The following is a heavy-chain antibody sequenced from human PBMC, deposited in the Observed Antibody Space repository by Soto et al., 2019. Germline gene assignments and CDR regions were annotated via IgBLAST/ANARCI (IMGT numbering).Heavy chain of an antibody. CDR3: ARRGSGSYYDY. J-gene: IGHJ4*02. D-gene: IGHD1-26*01. V-gene: IGHV3-23*01. Sequence: EVPQLESGGGLVQPGGSLRLSCAASGFTFSSYAMRWVRQAPVKGLEWVSAISGSGGSTYYADSVKGRFTISRDNSKNTLYLQMNSLRAEDTAVYYCARRGSGSYYDYWGQGTLVTVSS. CDR1: GFTFSSYA. CDR2: ISGSGGST.